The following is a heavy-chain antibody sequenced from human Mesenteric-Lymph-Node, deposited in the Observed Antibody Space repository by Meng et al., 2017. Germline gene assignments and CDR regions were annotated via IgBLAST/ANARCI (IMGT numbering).Heavy chain of an antibody. CDR1: GGSISSSSYY. CDR2: IYYSGST. D-gene: IGHD6-19*01. Sequence: QVTLQRAGPGLVKPSETLSLPCTVSGGSISSSSYYWGWIRQPPGKGLEWIGSIYYSGSTYYNPSLKSRVTISVDTSKNQFSLKLSSVTAADTAVYYCASFPPPGKQWLVTDYWGQGTLVTVSS. CDR3: ASFPPPGKQWLVTDY. J-gene: IGHJ4*02. V-gene: IGHV4-39*07.